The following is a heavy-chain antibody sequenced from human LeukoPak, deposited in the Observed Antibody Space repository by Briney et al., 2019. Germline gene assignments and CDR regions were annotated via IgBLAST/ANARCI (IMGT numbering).Heavy chain of an antibody. CDR3: AKGSYTSSSRGLDY. Sequence: GGSLRLSCAASGFTFSSYWMSWVRQAPGKGLEWVANIKQDGSEKYYVDSVKGRFTISRDNSKNILYLQMNSLGAEDTAVYYCAKGSYTSSSRGLDYWGQGTLVTVSS. V-gene: IGHV3-7*01. CDR2: IKQDGSEK. CDR1: GFTFSSYW. D-gene: IGHD6-6*01. J-gene: IGHJ4*02.